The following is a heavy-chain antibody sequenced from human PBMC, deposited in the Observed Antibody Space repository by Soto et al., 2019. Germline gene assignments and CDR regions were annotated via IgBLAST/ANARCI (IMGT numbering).Heavy chain of an antibody. Sequence: QVQLVQSGAEVKKPGASVKVSCKASGYTFTSYGISWVRQAPGQGLEWMGWISAYNRNTNYAQKLQGRVTMTTDTSTSTAYMELRSLRSDDTAVYYCALITMVRGVIPGGVNYWGQGTLVTVSS. D-gene: IGHD3-10*01. CDR1: GYTFTSYG. J-gene: IGHJ4*02. CDR2: ISAYNRNT. V-gene: IGHV1-18*01. CDR3: ALITMVRGVIPGGVNY.